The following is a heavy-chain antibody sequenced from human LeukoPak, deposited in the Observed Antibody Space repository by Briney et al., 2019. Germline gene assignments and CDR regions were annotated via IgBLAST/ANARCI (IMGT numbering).Heavy chain of an antibody. Sequence: SVKVSCKASGGTFSSYAIRWVRQAPGQGLEWMGGIIPIFGTANYAQKFQGRVTITADESTSTAYMELSSLRSEDTAVYYCAREEAELRVLDIWGQGTMVTVSS. CDR2: IIPIFGTA. CDR1: GGTFSSYA. V-gene: IGHV1-69*13. D-gene: IGHD1-7*01. J-gene: IGHJ3*02. CDR3: AREEAELRVLDI.